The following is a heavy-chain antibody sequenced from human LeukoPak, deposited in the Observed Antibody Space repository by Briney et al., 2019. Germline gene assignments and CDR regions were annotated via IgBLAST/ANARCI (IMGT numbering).Heavy chain of an antibody. CDR2: IYYSGST. V-gene: IGHV4-59*01. Sequence: LETLSLTCTVSGGSISSYYWSWIRQPPGKGLEWIGYIYYSGSTNYNPSLKSRVTISIDTSKNQFSLKLSSVTAADTAVYYCARGGSNFDYWGQGTLVTVSS. CDR1: GGSISSYY. CDR3: ARGGSNFDY. J-gene: IGHJ4*02.